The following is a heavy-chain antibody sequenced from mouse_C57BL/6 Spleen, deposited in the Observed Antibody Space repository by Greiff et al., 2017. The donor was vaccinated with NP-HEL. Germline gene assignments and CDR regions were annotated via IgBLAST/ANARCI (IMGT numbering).Heavy chain of an antibody. CDR1: GFTFSSYG. CDR3: AIHECDY. V-gene: IGHV5-6*01. Sequence: EVQLVESGGDLVKPGGSLKLSCAASGFTFSSYGMSWVRQTPDKRLEWVATISSGGSYTYYPDSVKGRFTISRDNAKNTLYLQMSSLKSEDTAMYYCAIHECDYWGQSTTLTVSS. CDR2: ISSGGSYT. J-gene: IGHJ2*01.